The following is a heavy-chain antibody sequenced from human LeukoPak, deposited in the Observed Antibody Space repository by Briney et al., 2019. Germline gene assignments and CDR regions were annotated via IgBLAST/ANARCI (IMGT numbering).Heavy chain of an antibody. J-gene: IGHJ4*02. V-gene: IGHV1-2*02. D-gene: IGHD3-16*02. CDR1: GYTFTGYY. CDR3: ARASMITFGGVIVPEYDYFDY. CDR2: INPNSGGT. Sequence: SVKVSCKASGYTFTGYYMHWVRQAPGQGLEWMGWINPNSGGTNYAQKFQGRVTMTGDTSISTAYMELSRLRSDDTAVYYCARASMITFGGVIVPEYDYFDYWGQGTLVTVSS.